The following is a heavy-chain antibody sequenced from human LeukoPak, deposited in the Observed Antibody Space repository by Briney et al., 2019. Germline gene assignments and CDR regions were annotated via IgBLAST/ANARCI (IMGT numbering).Heavy chain of an antibody. Sequence: GGSLRLSCAASGFTFSSYGMHWVSQAPGKGLEWVAVISYDGSNKYYADSVKGRFTISRDNSKNTLYLQMNSLRAEDTAVYYCAIRNSLDYWGQGTLVTVSS. CDR1: GFTFSSYG. CDR2: ISYDGSNK. D-gene: IGHD4-11*01. V-gene: IGHV3-30*03. J-gene: IGHJ4*02. CDR3: AIRNSLDY.